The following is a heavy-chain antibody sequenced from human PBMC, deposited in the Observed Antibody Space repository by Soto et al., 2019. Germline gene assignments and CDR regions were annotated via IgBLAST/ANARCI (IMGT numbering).Heavy chain of an antibody. D-gene: IGHD5-18*01. V-gene: IGHV3-30*18. CDR1: GFTFSSYG. CDR2: ISYDGSNK. CDR3: AKGGDTAMVTAYYYYYYMGV. J-gene: IGHJ6*03. Sequence: QVQLVESGGGVVQPGRSLRLSCAASGFTFSSYGMHWVRQAPGKGLEWVAVISYDGSNKYYADSVKGRFTISRDNSKNTLYLQMNSLRAEDTAVYYCAKGGDTAMVTAYYYYYYMGVWGKGTTVTVSS.